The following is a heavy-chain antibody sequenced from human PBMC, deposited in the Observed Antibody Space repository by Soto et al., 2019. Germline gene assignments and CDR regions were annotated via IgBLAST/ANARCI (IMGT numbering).Heavy chain of an antibody. CDR3: TSDRSSFMRGRIRGPYGGLDV. V-gene: IGHV3-21*01. D-gene: IGHD3-10*01. Sequence: QLVESGGGLVKPGGSLRVSCAASRFAFGSYSMHWVRQAPMKGLEWVASINSVASYVYYADSVEGRFTISRDNAKNSVYLQMNSLRAEDTAVYYCTSDRSSFMRGRIRGPYGGLDVWGPGTTVLVS. CDR2: INSVASYV. J-gene: IGHJ6*02. CDR1: RFAFGSYS.